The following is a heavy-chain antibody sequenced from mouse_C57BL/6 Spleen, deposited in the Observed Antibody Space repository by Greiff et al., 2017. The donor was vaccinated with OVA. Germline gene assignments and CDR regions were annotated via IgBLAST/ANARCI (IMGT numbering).Heavy chain of an antibody. Sequence: EVKLEESGPGLVKPSQSLSLTCSVTGYSITSGYYWNWIRQFPGNKLEWMGYISYDGSNNYNPSLKNRISITRDTSKNQFFLKLNSVTTEDTATYYCAREDGEFDYWGQGTTLTVSS. CDR1: GYSITSGYY. D-gene: IGHD2-3*01. J-gene: IGHJ2*01. V-gene: IGHV3-6*01. CDR3: AREDGEFDY. CDR2: ISYDGSN.